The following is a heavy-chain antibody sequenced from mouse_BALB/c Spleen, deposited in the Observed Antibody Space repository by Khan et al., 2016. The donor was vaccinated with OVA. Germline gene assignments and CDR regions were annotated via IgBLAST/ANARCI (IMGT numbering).Heavy chain of an antibody. CDR2: IGPGSGST. CDR3: ASANYYGSGHCAMDY. Sequence: DLVKPGAAVQLPCTASGYTFNSYWINWIKQRPGQGLEWIGRIGPGSGSTSYNEMFKGKATLTVDTSSSTAYIQLSSLSSEDSAVYVCASANYYGSGHCAMDYWGQGTSVPVSS. D-gene: IGHD1-1*01. V-gene: IGHV1S41*01. J-gene: IGHJ4*01. CDR1: GYTFNSYW.